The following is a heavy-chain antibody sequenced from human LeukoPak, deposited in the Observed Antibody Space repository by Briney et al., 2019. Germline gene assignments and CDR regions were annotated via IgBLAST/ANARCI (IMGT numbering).Heavy chain of an antibody. CDR1: GFTFTRHW. CDR2: INNDGNSR. J-gene: IGHJ4*02. D-gene: IGHD5-12*01. Sequence: GGSLRLSCAASGFTFTRHWMHWVRQAPGKGLVWVSRINNDGNSRSYADSVKGRFTISRDNAKNTLYLQMNSLRAEDTAVYYCARGGEYSGPIGVDYWGQGNLVTVSS. V-gene: IGHV3-74*01. CDR3: ARGGEYSGPIGVDY.